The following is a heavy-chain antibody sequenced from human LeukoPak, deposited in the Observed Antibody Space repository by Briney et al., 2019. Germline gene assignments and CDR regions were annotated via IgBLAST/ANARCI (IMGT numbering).Heavy chain of an antibody. CDR3: AITSIAAAARQSF. Sequence: PGGSLRLSCAASGFTFSTYAMSWVRQAPGKGLEWVSAISGTGGSTYYTDSVKGRFTISRDNSKNTLYLQMNSLRAEDTALYYCAITSIAAAARQSFWGQGTLVTVSS. CDR2: ISGTGGST. D-gene: IGHD6-13*01. V-gene: IGHV3-23*01. J-gene: IGHJ4*02. CDR1: GFTFSTYA.